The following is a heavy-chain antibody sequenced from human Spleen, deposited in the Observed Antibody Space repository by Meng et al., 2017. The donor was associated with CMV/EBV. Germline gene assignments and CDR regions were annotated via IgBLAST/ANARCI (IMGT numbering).Heavy chain of an antibody. D-gene: IGHD4-17*01. CDR2: ISSSSFI. Sequence: GGSLRLSCAASGFTFSVYSLHWVCQAPRKGLEWVSSISSSSFIYYADSVKGRFTISRDNAEDSMYLQMNGLRVEDTAVYYCARETYGDYALDYWGQGTLVTVSS. CDR1: GFTFSVYS. V-gene: IGHV3-21*01. CDR3: ARETYGDYALDY. J-gene: IGHJ4*02.